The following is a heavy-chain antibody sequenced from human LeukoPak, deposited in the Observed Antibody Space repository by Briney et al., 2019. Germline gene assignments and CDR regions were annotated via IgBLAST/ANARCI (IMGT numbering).Heavy chain of an antibody. D-gene: IGHD3-22*01. J-gene: IGHJ4*02. CDR1: GFTFSSYA. Sequence: GGSLRLSCAASGFTFSSYATHWVRQAPGKGLEYVSAISSNGGSTYYANSVKGRFTISRDNSKNALYLQMGSLRAEDMAVYYCARGPVIPFFDYWGQGTLVTVSS. CDR3: ARGPVIPFFDY. V-gene: IGHV3-64*01. CDR2: ISSNGGST.